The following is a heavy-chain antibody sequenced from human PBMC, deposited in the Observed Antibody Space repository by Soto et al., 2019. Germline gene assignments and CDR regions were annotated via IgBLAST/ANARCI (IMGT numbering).Heavy chain of an antibody. CDR2: IYWDADK. CDR3: AHRRSTYYYDSTFDP. CDR1: GFSLSTSGVG. J-gene: IGHJ5*02. Sequence: QITLKESGPTLVKPTQTLTLTCTFSGFSLSTSGVGVGWIRQPPGKALEWLALIYWDADKRYSPTLQSRLTITKDTSKSQVVLTMTTMDPVDTATYYCAHRRSTYYYDSTFDPWGQGTLVTVSS. V-gene: IGHV2-5*02. D-gene: IGHD3-22*01.